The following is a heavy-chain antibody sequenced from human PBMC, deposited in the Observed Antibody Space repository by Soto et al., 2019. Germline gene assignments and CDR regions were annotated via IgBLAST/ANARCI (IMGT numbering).Heavy chain of an antibody. D-gene: IGHD1-26*01. V-gene: IGHV1-18*01. J-gene: IGHJ4*02. CDR3: AREISGSYLEIDY. CDR1: GYTFTSYG. Sequence: ASAKVSCKSSGYTFTSYGISWVRQAPGQGLERTGWISAYNGNTNYAQKLQGRGTMTTDTSTSTAYLELRSLRSDDTAVYYCAREISGSYLEIDYWAQGTLGTVSS. CDR2: ISAYNGNT.